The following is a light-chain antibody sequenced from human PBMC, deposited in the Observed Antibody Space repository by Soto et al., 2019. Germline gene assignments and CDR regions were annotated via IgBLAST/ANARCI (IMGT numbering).Light chain of an antibody. CDR3: QQSHSTPLT. CDR2: AAS. CDR1: QSISRY. Sequence: DIQMTPSPSSLSATVGDRVAITCRASQSISRYLNWYQQRPGKAPKFLIYAASSLQSGVPSRFSGSGFGTDFTLTISSLQPEDFATYYCQQSHSTPLTFGGGTKVDI. J-gene: IGKJ4*01. V-gene: IGKV1-39*01.